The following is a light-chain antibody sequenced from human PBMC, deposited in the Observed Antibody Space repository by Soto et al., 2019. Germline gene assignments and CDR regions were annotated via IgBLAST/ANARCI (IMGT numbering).Light chain of an antibody. CDR3: QQSYSTPYT. V-gene: IGKV1-39*01. Sequence: DIQMTQSPSSLSASGGDRVTITCRASQSISNFLNLYQQKPGKAPKLLIYAASSLQSVVPSRFSGSESGKDFTLTISSLQAEDFATYYCQQSYSTPYTFGQGTNLEIK. J-gene: IGKJ2*01. CDR1: QSISNF. CDR2: AAS.